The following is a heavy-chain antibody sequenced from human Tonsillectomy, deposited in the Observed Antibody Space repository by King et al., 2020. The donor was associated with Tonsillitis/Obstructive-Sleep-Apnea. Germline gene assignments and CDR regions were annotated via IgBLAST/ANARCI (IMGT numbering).Heavy chain of an antibody. Sequence: VQLVESGGGVVQPGRSLRLSCAASGFTFSSYGMHWVRQAPGKGLEWVAVIWYDGSKKYYADSVKGRFTISRDNSKNTLYLQMNSLRAEDTAVYYCARGLGDYSNWFDPWGQGTLVTVSS. J-gene: IGHJ5*02. CDR3: ARGLGDYSNWFDP. V-gene: IGHV3-33*01. CDR2: IWYDGSKK. D-gene: IGHD4-17*01. CDR1: GFTFSSYG.